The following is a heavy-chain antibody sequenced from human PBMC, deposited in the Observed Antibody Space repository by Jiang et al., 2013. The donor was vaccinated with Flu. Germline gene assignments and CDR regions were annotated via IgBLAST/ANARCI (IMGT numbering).Heavy chain of an antibody. V-gene: IGHV3-23*01. CDR2: ISASGRFI. Sequence: QLLESGGGLVQPGGSLRLSCAASGFTFSDYAISWVRQAPGKGLEWVSSISASGRFIHYADSVKGRFTISRDNSKNTLFLQMDSLRAEDSALYYCAQEDYGERELDYWGQGTLVTVSS. CDR3: AQEDYGERELDY. D-gene: IGHD4-17*01. CDR1: GFTFSDYA. J-gene: IGHJ4*02.